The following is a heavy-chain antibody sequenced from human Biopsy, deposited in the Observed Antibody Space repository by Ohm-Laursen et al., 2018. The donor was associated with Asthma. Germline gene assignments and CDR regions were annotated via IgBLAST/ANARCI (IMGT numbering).Heavy chain of an antibody. J-gene: IGHJ4*02. CDR1: GFNLNTYS. CDR3: AKDERLYYGSDSKYMQPVPLGD. V-gene: IGHV3-53*01. CDR2: IYSGGTS. D-gene: IGHD3-10*01. Sequence: GSLRLSCAASGFNLNTYSVSWVRQAPGKGLEWVSVIYSGGTSHTADSVRGRFTISRDYSKNTLYLQMHSLRAEDTAVYYCAKDERLYYGSDSKYMQPVPLGDWGQGTLVIVSA.